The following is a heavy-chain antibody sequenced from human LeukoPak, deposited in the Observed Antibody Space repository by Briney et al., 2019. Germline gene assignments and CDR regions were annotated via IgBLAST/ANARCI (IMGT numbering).Heavy chain of an antibody. Sequence: PSETLSLTCAVYGGSFSGYYWSWIRQPPGKGLEWIGEINHSGSTNYNPSLKSRVTISVDTSKNQFSLKLSSVTAADTAVYYCARANRSGGSCLLFDYWGQGTLVTVSS. D-gene: IGHD2-15*01. V-gene: IGHV4-34*01. CDR1: GGSFSGYY. CDR2: INHSGST. CDR3: ARANRSGGSCLLFDY. J-gene: IGHJ4*02.